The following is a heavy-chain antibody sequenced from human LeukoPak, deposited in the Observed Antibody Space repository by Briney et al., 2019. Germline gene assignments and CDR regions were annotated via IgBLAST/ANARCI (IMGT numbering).Heavy chain of an antibody. CDR1: GGSISSSNW. CDR3: ARGSLVRGASRRSNWFDP. V-gene: IGHV4-4*02. CDR2: IYHSGST. D-gene: IGHD3-10*01. Sequence: KPSGTVSLTCAVSGGSISSSNWWSWVRQPPGKGLEWIGEIYHSGSTNYNPSLKSRVTISVDKSKNQFSLKLSSVTAADTAVYYCARGSLVRGASRRSNWFDPWGQGTLVTVSS. J-gene: IGHJ5*02.